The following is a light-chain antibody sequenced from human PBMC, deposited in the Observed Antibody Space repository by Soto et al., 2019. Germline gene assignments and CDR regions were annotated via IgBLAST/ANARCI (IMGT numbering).Light chain of an antibody. CDR2: GAS. Sequence: EKVMTQSPATLSVSPGESVTLSCRASQSVTTNLAWYQQKPGQAPRLLIYGASTGATDIPARFSGGGSGTEFTLTISSLQSEDSAVYHCQQYYSWPLTFGQGTRLEIK. CDR1: QSVTTN. J-gene: IGKJ5*01. V-gene: IGKV3-15*01. CDR3: QQYYSWPLT.